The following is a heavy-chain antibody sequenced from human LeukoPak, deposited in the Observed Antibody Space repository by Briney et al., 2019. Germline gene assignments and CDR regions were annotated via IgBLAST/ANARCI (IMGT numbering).Heavy chain of an antibody. V-gene: IGHV3-23*01. CDR3: AKERASRLPFDY. Sequence: GGSLRLSCAASGVTFSNYGMNWVRQAPGKGLEWVTAISANGGNTYYADSVKGRFTISRDNSKDTLSLQMNSLRAEDTAVYYCAKERASRLPFDYWGQGTLVTVSS. CDR2: ISANGGNT. D-gene: IGHD4-11*01. CDR1: GVTFSNYG. J-gene: IGHJ4*02.